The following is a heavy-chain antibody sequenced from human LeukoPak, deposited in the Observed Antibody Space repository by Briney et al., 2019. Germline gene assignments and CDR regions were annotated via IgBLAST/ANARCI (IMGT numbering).Heavy chain of an antibody. CDR2: IKTDGSEK. CDR1: GGSISSTNW. V-gene: IGHV3-7*03. Sequence: GTLSLTCAVSGGSISSTNWWSWVRQSPGKGLEWVANIKTDGSEKYYVDSVKGRFTISRDNAKNSLYLQMNSLRAEDTAVYFCARDYTGYFPWSQGTLVIVSS. J-gene: IGHJ5*02. CDR3: ARDYTGYFP. D-gene: IGHD3-9*01.